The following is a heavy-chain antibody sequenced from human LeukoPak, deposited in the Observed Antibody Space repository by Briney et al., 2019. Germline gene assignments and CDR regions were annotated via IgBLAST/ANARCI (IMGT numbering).Heavy chain of an antibody. CDR2: IYYSGST. Sequence: SETLSLTCTVSGGSISSYYWSWIRQPPGKGLEWIGYIYYSGSTNYNPSLKSRVTISVDTSKNQFSLKLSSVTAADTAVYYCAREWSIRGVNSYGKDVWGKGTTVTVSS. V-gene: IGHV4-59*01. CDR1: GGSISSYY. CDR3: AREWSIRGVNSYGKDV. J-gene: IGHJ6*04. D-gene: IGHD3-10*01.